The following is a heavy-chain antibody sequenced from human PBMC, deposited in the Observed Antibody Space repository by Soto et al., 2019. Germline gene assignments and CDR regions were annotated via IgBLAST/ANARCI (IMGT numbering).Heavy chain of an antibody. CDR3: ARGVYGDGYNFAGMDV. CDR1: GGTFSSYA. CDR2: IIPIFGTA. Sequence: QVQLVQSGAEVKKPGSSVKVSCKASGGTFSSYAISWVRQAPGQGLEWMGGIIPIFGTANYAKKFQGRVTITADESTSTAYMELSSLRSEDTAVYYCARGVYGDGYNFAGMDVWGQGTTVTVSS. V-gene: IGHV1-69*12. D-gene: IGHD5-12*01. J-gene: IGHJ6*02.